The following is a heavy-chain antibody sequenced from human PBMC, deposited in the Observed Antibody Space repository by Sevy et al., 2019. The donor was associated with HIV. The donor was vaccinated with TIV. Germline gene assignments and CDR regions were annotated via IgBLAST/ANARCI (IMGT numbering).Heavy chain of an antibody. CDR3: VTRYCSSTSCYEEVDY. D-gene: IGHD2-2*01. J-gene: IGHJ4*02. Sequence: GGSLRLSCAASGFTFSSYGMHWVRQAPGKGLEWVAVISYDGSNKYYADSVKGRFTISRDNSKNTLYLQMNSLRAEDTAVYYCVTRYCSSTSCYEEVDYWGQGTLVTVSS. CDR2: ISYDGSNK. CDR1: GFTFSSYG. V-gene: IGHV3-30*03.